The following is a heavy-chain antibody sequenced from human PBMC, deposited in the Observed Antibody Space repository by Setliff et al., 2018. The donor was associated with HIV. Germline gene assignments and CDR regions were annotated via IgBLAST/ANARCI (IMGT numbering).Heavy chain of an antibody. CDR2: FSYIDEP. V-gene: IGHV4-30-4*08. D-gene: IGHD2-2*01. CDR3: GRARNNWFNTSPYYFDA. CDR1: GASVRNGDH. J-gene: IGHJ4*01. Sequence: PSETLSLTCTVSGASVRNGDHWGWGSQAPGEGLEMIGYFSYIDEPYVNYLEYFNPSLRNLLAIALDKPRNQFSLTLTSVTAADTAIYYCGRARNNWFNTSPYYFDAWGHGTLVTVSS.